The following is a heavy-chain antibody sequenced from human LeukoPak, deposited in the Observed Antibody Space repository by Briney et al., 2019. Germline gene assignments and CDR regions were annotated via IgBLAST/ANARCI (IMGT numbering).Heavy chain of an antibody. V-gene: IGHV4-34*01. D-gene: IGHD5-24*01. Sequence: SETLSLTCAVYGGSFSGYYWSWIRQPPGKGLEWIGEINHSGSTNYNPSLKSRVTISVDTSKNQFSLKLSSVTAADTAVYYCARDRGGYNYHWYFDLWGRGTLVTVSS. J-gene: IGHJ2*01. CDR3: ARDRGGYNYHWYFDL. CDR2: INHSGST. CDR1: GGSFSGYY.